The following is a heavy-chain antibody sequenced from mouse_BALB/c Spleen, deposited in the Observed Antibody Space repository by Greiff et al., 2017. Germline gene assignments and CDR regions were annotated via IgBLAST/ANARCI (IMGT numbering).Heavy chain of an antibody. CDR1: GYTFTDYW. Sequence: QVQLQQPGAELVMPGASVKMSCKASGYTFTDYWMHWVKQRPGQGLEWIGAIDTTDSYTSYNQKFKGKATLTVDESSSTAYMQLSSLTSEDSAVYYCARALTTVVEGFAYWGQGTLVTVSA. D-gene: IGHD1-1*01. CDR3: ARALTTVVEGFAY. J-gene: IGHJ3*01. V-gene: IGHV1-69*01. CDR2: IDTTDSYT.